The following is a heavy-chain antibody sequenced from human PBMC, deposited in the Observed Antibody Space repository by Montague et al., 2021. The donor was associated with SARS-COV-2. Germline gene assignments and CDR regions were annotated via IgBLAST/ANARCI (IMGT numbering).Heavy chain of an antibody. V-gene: IGHV4-39*01. CDR2: IHYSGST. J-gene: IGHJ3*02. Sequence: SETLSLTCTVSGGSVNSGSYSWDWIRQSPGKGLEWIGSIHYSGSTSYNPSLKSRVTISIDTSKNHFSLRVNSVTAADSAVYFCARRPGASYYVFWSGGFDIWGQGTMVTVS. D-gene: IGHD3-3*01. CDR1: GGSVNSGSYS. CDR3: ARRPGASYYVFWSGGFDI.